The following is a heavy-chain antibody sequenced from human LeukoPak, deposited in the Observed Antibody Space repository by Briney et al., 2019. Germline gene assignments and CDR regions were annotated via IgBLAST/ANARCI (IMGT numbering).Heavy chain of an antibody. CDR1: GFNFSSYS. Sequence: GGSLRLSCAASGFNFSSYSMSWVRQAPGKGLEWVSAISGSGGTTIYADSVKGRFTISRDNSKNTLYLQMDSLRAEDTAIYYVTRTAQYTCFDPWGQGTLVTVSS. D-gene: IGHD1-7*01. CDR2: ISGSGGTT. CDR3: TRTAQYTCFDP. V-gene: IGHV3-23*01. J-gene: IGHJ5*02.